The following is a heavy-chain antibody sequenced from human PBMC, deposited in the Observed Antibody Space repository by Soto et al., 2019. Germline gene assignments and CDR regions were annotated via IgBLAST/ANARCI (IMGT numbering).Heavy chain of an antibody. Sequence: PGGSLRLSCAASGFTFSSYAMSWVRQAPGKGLEWVSAISGSGGSTYYADSVKGRFTISRDNSKNTLYLQMNSLRAEDTAVYYCAKDMHSIFGVVIRRMYYFDYWGQGALVTVSS. J-gene: IGHJ4*02. V-gene: IGHV3-23*01. CDR2: ISGSGGST. D-gene: IGHD3-3*01. CDR3: AKDMHSIFGVVIRRMYYFDY. CDR1: GFTFSSYA.